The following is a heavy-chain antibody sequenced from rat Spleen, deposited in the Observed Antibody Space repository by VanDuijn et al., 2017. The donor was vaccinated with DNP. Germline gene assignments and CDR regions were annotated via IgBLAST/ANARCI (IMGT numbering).Heavy chain of an antibody. D-gene: IGHD1-11*01. V-gene: IGHV5-31*01. CDR1: GFIFSNYW. J-gene: IGHJ3*01. Sequence: EVQLVESGGGPVQPGRSLKLSCVASGFIFSNYWMTWIRQAPGKGLAWVASITKTGDSTSYRDFVKGRFTISRDNVKSTLYLQMDSLRSEDTATYYCASTRGNYGGYSVADWFAYWGQGTLVTVSS. CDR3: ASTRGNYGGYSVADWFAY. CDR2: ITKTGDST.